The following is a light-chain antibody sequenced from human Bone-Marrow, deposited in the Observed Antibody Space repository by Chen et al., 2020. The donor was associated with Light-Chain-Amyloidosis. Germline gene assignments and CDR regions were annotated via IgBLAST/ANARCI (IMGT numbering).Light chain of an antibody. J-gene: IGLJ2*01. CDR1: DLPTKY. V-gene: IGLV3-25*03. Sequence: SYELPQPPSVSVSPGQTARITCSGDDLPTKYAYGYQQKPGQAPVPVIHRDTGRPSGISARFSGSSSGTTATLTISGVQAEDEADYHCQSADSSGTYEVICGGGTKLTVL. CDR3: QSADSSGTYEVI. CDR2: RDT.